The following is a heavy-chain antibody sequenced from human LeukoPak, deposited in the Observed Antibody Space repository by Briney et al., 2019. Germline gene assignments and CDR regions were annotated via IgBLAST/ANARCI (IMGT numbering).Heavy chain of an antibody. CDR1: GYTFTGYY. D-gene: IGHD3-3*01. J-gene: IGHJ5*02. CDR2: INPNSGGT. V-gene: IGHV1-2*02. Sequence: GESLKVSCKASGYTFTGYYMHWVRQAPGQGLEWMGWINPNSGGTNYAQKFQGRVTMTRDTSISTAYMELSRLRSDDTAVYYCARSSIGDDFWSGYNWFDPWGQGTLVTVSS. CDR3: ARSSIGDDFWSGYNWFDP.